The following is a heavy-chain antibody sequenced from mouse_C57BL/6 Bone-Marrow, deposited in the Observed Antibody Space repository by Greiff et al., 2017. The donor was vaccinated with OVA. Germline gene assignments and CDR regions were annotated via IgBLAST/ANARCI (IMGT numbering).Heavy chain of an antibody. V-gene: IGHV5-4*01. CDR2: ISDGGSYT. CDR3: ARLVAY. J-gene: IGHJ3*01. CDR1: GFTFSSYA. Sequence: EVQLVESGGGLVKPGGSLKLSCAASGFTFSSYAMSWVRQTPEKRLEWVAPISDGGSYTYYPDNVKGRFTISRESAKNNLYLQMSHLESEDTAMYYCARLVAYWGQGTLVTVSA.